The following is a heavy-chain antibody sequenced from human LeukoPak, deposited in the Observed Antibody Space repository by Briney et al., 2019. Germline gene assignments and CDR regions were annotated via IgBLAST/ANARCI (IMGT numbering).Heavy chain of an antibody. CDR3: AKAGLYGSGSYYNSV. CDR2: IRYDGSNK. CDR1: GFTFSSYG. J-gene: IGHJ4*02. D-gene: IGHD3-10*01. Sequence: PGGSLRLSCAASGFTFSSYGMHWVRQAPGKGLEWVAFIRYDGSNKYYADSVKGRFTISRDNSKSTLYLQMNGLRAEDTAVYYCAKAGLYGSGSYYNSVWGQGTLVTVSS. V-gene: IGHV3-30*02.